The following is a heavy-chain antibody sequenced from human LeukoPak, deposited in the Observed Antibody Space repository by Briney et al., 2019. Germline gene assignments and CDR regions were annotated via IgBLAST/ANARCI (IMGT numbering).Heavy chain of an antibody. D-gene: IGHD3-10*01. CDR1: GFTFRGYA. V-gene: IGHV3-23*01. CDR2: SSASGYGDGA. CDR3: AKGRGVTKSGFDP. Sequence: GGSLTLPCVASGFTFRGYAVGWVRQAPGKGLEWFSSSSASGYGDGAYYADSVKRRFTISRDDAKNTVILQRNRLRAEDTAVYDCAKGRGVTKSGFDPWGQGTLVTVSS. J-gene: IGHJ5*02.